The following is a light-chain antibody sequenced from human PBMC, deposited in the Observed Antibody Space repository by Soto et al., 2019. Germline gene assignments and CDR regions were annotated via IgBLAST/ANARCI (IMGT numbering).Light chain of an antibody. CDR2: DVS. V-gene: IGLV2-14*01. CDR3: SSYTSSSTLVV. Sequence: QSALTQPASMSGSSGQTITISCTGTRRDFGGYKYVSWDQQQPGKAPKLMIYDVSNRPSGVSNLFSGSKSGNTASLTISGLQAEDEADYYCSSYTSSSTLVVFGGGTKLTVL. J-gene: IGLJ2*01. CDR1: RRDFGGYKY.